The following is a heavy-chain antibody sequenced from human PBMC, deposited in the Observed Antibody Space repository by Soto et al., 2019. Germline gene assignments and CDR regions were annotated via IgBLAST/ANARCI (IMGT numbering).Heavy chain of an antibody. CDR3: ARVSGSYYYGMDV. V-gene: IGHV4-4*02. J-gene: IGHJ6*02. Sequence: PXXTLSLPFAVSGGSISSSNWWSWVRQPPGKGLEWIGEIYHSGSTNYNPSLKSRVTISVDKSKNQFSLKLSSVTAADTAVYYCARVSGSYYYGMDVWGQGTTVTVSS. D-gene: IGHD1-26*01. CDR2: IYHSGST. CDR1: GGSISSSNW.